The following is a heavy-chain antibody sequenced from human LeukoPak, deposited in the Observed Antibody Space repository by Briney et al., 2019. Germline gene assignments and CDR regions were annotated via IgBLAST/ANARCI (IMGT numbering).Heavy chain of an antibody. Sequence: PSETLSLTCTVSGGSISSYYWSWIRQPPGKGLEWIGYIYYSGSSNYNPSLKSRVTISVDTSKNQFSLKLSSVTAADTAVYYCARASAGWFDPWGQGTLVTVSS. D-gene: IGHD6-13*01. V-gene: IGHV4-59*01. CDR2: IYYSGSS. CDR3: ARASAGWFDP. J-gene: IGHJ5*02. CDR1: GGSISSYY.